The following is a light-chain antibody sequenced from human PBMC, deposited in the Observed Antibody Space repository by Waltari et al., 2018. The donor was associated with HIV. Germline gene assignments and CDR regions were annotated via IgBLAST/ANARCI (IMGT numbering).Light chain of an antibody. CDR3: QQLNTYPLVT. J-gene: IGKJ5*01. V-gene: IGKV1-9*01. Sequence: DIQLTQSPSFLSASVGDRVTITCRASQGIASYLAWYQQKPGNAPELLIYTASTLQSGVPSRFSGSGSGTDFTLTISSLQPEDLATYYCQQLNTYPLVTFGQGTRLEI. CDR2: TAS. CDR1: QGIASY.